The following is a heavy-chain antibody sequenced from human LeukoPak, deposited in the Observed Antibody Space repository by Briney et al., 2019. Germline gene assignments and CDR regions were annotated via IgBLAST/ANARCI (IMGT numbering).Heavy chain of an antibody. J-gene: IGHJ4*02. CDR1: GGSISSSSYY. V-gene: IGHV4-61*05. Sequence: SETLSLTCTVSGGSISSSSYYWGWIRQPPGKGLEWIGYIFYSGGTNYNPSLRGRVFISRDTSKNPFSLKLSSVTPADTAIYYCARRGYYDSSGLDYWGQGTLVAVSS. CDR3: ARRGYYDSSGLDY. D-gene: IGHD3-22*01. CDR2: IFYSGGT.